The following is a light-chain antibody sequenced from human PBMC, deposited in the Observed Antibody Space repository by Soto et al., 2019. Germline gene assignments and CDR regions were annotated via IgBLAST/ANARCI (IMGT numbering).Light chain of an antibody. V-gene: IGKV1-12*01. J-gene: IGKJ2*01. Sequence: DIQMTQSPSSVSASVGDRVTITCRASQAIDSWLAWYQQKPGEAPKLLIFTGSLLHSGVPPRFSGSGSGTDFTLTISSLQSEDFATYYCQQYYSYQYTFGQGTKLEIK. CDR2: TGS. CDR1: QAIDSW. CDR3: QQYYSYQYT.